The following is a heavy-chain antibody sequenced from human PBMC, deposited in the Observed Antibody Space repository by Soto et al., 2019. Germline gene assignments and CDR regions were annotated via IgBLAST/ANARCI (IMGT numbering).Heavy chain of an antibody. D-gene: IGHD2-2*01. CDR2: INHSGST. V-gene: IGHV4-34*01. Sequence: QVQLQQWGAGLLKPSETLSLTCAVYGGSFSGYYWSWIRQPPGKGLEWIGEINHSGSTNYNPSLTSRVTISVDTSKNQFSLKLSSVTAADPAVYYCARGHIVVVPAAKVFDYWGQGTLVTVSS. J-gene: IGHJ4*02. CDR1: GGSFSGYY. CDR3: ARGHIVVVPAAKVFDY.